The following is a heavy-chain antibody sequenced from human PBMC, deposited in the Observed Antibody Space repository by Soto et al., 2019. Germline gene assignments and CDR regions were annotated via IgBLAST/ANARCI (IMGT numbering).Heavy chain of an antibody. CDR3: ARGVGYCSGGSCYPTPDY. CDR2: IYYSGST. V-gene: IGHV4-30-4*01. D-gene: IGHD2-15*01. Sequence: PSETLSLTCTVSGGSISSGDYYWSWIRQPPGKGLEWIGYIYYSGSTYYNPSLKSRVTISVDTSKDQFSLKLSSVTAADTAVYYCARGVGYCSGGSCYPTPDYWGQGTLVTVSS. CDR1: GGSISSGDYY. J-gene: IGHJ4*02.